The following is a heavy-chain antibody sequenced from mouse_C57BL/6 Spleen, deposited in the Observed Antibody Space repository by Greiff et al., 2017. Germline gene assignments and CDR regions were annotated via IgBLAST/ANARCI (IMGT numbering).Heavy chain of an antibody. CDR2: IYPGDGDT. V-gene: IGHV1-80*01. J-gene: IGHJ4*01. Sequence: QVQLKESGAELVKPGASVKISCKASGYAFSSYWMNWVKQRPGKGLEWIGQIYPGDGDTNYNGKFKGKATLTADKSSSTAYMQLSSLTSEDSAVYCCARANYGAMDYWGQGTSVTVSS. CDR1: GYAFSSYW. D-gene: IGHD1-2*01. CDR3: ARANYGAMDY.